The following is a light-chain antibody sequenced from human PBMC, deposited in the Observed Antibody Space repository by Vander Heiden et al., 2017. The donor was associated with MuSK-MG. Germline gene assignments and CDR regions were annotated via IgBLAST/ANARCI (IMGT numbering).Light chain of an antibody. CDR2: KAS. Sequence: LMTQSPSTLSASVGDSVTITCRASHRINSWLSWYQQKPGKAPKRRIVKASTLESGVPSRCSGSESGTEFNLTISSLQPDDVATYDCQQYNKNPDTFGQGTKLEIK. J-gene: IGKJ2*01. V-gene: IGKV1-5*03. CDR1: HRINSW. CDR3: QQYNKNPDT.